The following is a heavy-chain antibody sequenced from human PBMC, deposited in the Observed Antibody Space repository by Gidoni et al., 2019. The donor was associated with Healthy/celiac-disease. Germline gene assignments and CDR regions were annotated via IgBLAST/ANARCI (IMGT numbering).Heavy chain of an antibody. Sequence: EVQLVESGGGLVQPGGSLRLSCAAPGFTFSSYEMNWVRQAPGKGLEWVSYISSSGSTIYYADSVKGRFTISRDNAKNSLYLQMNSLRAEDTAVYYCARDAGYSGYPDYFDYWGQGTLVTVSS. D-gene: IGHD5-12*01. CDR1: GFTFSSYE. V-gene: IGHV3-48*03. CDR2: ISSSGSTI. CDR3: ARDAGYSGYPDYFDY. J-gene: IGHJ4*02.